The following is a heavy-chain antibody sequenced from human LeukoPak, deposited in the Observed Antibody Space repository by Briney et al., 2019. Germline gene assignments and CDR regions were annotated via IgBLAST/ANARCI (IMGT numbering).Heavy chain of an antibody. D-gene: IGHD3-10*01. Sequence: GGSLRLSCATSGFTFSHFSFKWVRQAPGKGLEWVASIYVTGDYIYYADSVKGRATISRDNVKNSVYLQMNSLRADDTAIYYCAREFNTIGNFDFWGQGILVTVSS. CDR2: IYVTGDYI. CDR3: AREFNTIGNFDF. V-gene: IGHV3-21*01. J-gene: IGHJ4*02. CDR1: GFTFSHFS.